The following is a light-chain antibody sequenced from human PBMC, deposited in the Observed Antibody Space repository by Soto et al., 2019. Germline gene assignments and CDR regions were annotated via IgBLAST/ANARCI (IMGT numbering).Light chain of an antibody. CDR3: QHRSNSPPTWT. CDR2: DAS. Sequence: LLTQSPATLALSPGDRATLSCRASQSIGPYVAWYQQRPGQAPRLLIYDASNRATGIPARFSGSGSGTDFTLTISSLEPEDFAVYFCQHRSNSPPTWTFGQGTNVEI. V-gene: IGKV3-11*01. CDR1: QSIGPY. J-gene: IGKJ1*01.